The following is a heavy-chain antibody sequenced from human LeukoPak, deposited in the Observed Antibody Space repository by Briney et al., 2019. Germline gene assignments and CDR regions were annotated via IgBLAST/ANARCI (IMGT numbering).Heavy chain of an antibody. V-gene: IGHV4-39*01. CDR3: AGSDFSMYTWFDP. J-gene: IGHJ5*02. CDR2: IFYTGST. Sequence: SETLSLTCTVSGGSVSSSSYYWGWIRQPPGRGPEWIGTIFYTGSTYYNPSLKSRVTISVDTSKNQFSLKVTSVTAADTAVYYCAGSDFSMYTWFDPWGQGTQVTVSS. D-gene: IGHD3-3*01. CDR1: GGSVSSSSYY.